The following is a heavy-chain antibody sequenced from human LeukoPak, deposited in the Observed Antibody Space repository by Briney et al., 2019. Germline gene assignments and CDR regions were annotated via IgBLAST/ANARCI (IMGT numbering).Heavy chain of an antibody. CDR3: SRESGAFCPFRY. CDR2: ISLSEQT. Sequence: SETLSLPCGVSGGSIRSTNWRSRVRQPPGQGLEWIGEISLSEQTNYSPSLNGRVTMSLDESRNQLSLNLTSVTAADTAIYYCSRESGAFCPFRYWGQGTLVIVPP. D-gene: IGHD1-26*01. J-gene: IGHJ4*02. CDR1: GGSIRSTNW. V-gene: IGHV4/OR15-8*02.